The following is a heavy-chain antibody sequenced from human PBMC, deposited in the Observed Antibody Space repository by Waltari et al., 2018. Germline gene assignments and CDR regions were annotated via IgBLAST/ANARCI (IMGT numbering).Heavy chain of an antibody. D-gene: IGHD3-10*01. CDR1: GYSLSELS. J-gene: IGHJ6*02. CDR2: LDPEDEET. Sequence: QVQLVQSGAEVRKPGASVKVSCKVSGYSLSELSMNWVRQAPGKGLEGVGGLDPEDEETVYAQKFQGRVTMTEDTATDTAYMALSSLRSDDTAVYYCTTDIMLRVFSNVWGQGTTVTVSS. V-gene: IGHV1-24*01. CDR3: TTDIMLRVFSNV.